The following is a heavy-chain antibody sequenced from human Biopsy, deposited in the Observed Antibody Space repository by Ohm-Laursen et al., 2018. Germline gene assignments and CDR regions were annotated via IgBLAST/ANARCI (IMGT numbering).Heavy chain of an antibody. CDR3: ARHAPSYSGSYWRYFDL. D-gene: IGHD1-26*01. V-gene: IGHV4-59*08. CDR1: GDSINSSY. Sequence: PGTLSLTCTVSGDSINSSYWSWIRQPPGKGLEWIGYIYYTGSTNYNPSLKSRVTISVDTSMNHLSLRLTFVTAADTAVYYCARHAPSYSGSYWRYFDLWGRGTLVTVSS. CDR2: IYYTGST. J-gene: IGHJ2*01.